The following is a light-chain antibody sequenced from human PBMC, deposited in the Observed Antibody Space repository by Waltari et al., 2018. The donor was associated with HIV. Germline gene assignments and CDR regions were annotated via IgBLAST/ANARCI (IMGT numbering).Light chain of an antibody. CDR2: DVF. V-gene: IGLV2-14*03. J-gene: IGLJ2*01. CDR1: SSDAGGNDF. Sequence: QSALTQPASVSGAPGQSITISCIGSSSDAGGNDFVSWYHQQPDKAPKLLVYDVFHRSSGVSDRFSGSKSGTTASLTISGLQAEDEGDYYCCSYTSKNTLLFGGGTKLIV. CDR3: CSYTSKNTLL.